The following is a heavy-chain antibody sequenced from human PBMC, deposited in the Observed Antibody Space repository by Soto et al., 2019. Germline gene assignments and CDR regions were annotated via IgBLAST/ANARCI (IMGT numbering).Heavy chain of an antibody. CDR2: INPAGTIT. CDR3: TSDTFGLRDT. V-gene: IGHV3-74*01. CDR1: GFTFSHYW. J-gene: IGHJ5*02. Sequence: GGSLRLSCAASGFTFSHYWMHWVRQTPGKGLVWVSRINPAGTITNYADSVESRFTISRDNADSALFLQMNSLSAEDTAIYYCTSDTFGLRDTWGQGTLVTVS. D-gene: IGHD3-16*01.